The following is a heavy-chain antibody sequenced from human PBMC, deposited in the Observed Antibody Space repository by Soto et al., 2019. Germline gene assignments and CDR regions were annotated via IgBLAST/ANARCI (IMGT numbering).Heavy chain of an antibody. CDR3: LVTRSYSDSSRYPRVLGAFDI. J-gene: IGHJ3*02. Sequence: ASVKVSCKASGYTFTGCYIHWVRQAPGQGLEWMGWINPNSGGTNYSQKFQGMFTMTRDTSISTAYMELSRQRSDDTAVYYCLVTRSYSDSSRYPRVLGAFDIWGQGTMVSV. CDR1: GYTFTGCY. V-gene: IGHV1-2*02. CDR2: INPNSGGT. D-gene: IGHD3-22*01.